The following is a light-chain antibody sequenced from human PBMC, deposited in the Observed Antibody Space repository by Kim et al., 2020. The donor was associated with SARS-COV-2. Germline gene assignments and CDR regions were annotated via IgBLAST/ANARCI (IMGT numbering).Light chain of an antibody. CDR2: YNS. Sequence: APGKTATGACGGDNIATKSVHWYQHKPGQATVLVIYYNSDRPSGIPERFSGSNSGNKATLTINGVEAGDEADYYWQVWYTSRDQVIFGGGTQLTVL. V-gene: IGLV3-21*04. CDR1: NIATKS. CDR3: QVWYTSRDQVI. J-gene: IGLJ2*01.